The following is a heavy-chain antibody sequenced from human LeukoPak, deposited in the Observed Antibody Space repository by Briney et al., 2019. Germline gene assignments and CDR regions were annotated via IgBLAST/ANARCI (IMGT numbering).Heavy chain of an antibody. J-gene: IGHJ4*02. CDR3: ARVATDIVATIYFDY. CDR2: ISAYNGNT. D-gene: IGHD5-12*01. Sequence: ASVKVSCKASGYTFTSYGISWVRQAPGQGLVWMGRISAYNGNTNYAQKLQGRVTMTTDTSTSTAYMELRSLRSDDTAVYYCARVATDIVATIYFDYWGQGTLVTVSS. CDR1: GYTFTSYG. V-gene: IGHV1-18*01.